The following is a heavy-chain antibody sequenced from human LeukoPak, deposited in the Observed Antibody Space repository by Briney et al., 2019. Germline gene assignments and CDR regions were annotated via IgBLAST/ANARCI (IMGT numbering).Heavy chain of an antibody. CDR3: ARVYNWNDGDYYYGMDV. CDR1: GYSFTSYW. V-gene: IGHV5-51*01. J-gene: IGHJ6*04. D-gene: IGHD1-1*01. CDR2: IYPGDSDT. Sequence: GESLKISCKGSGYSFTSYWIGWVRQMPEKGLEWMGIIYPGDSDTRYSPSFQGQVTISADKSISTAYLQWSSLKASDTAMYYCARVYNWNDGDYYYGMDVWGKGTTVTVSS.